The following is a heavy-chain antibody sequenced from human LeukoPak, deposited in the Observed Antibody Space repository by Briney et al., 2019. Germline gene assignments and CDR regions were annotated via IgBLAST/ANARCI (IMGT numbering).Heavy chain of an antibody. Sequence: SETLSLTCAVYGGSFSGYYWSWIRQPPGKGLEWIGEINHSGSTNYNPSLKSRVTISVETSKNEFSLKLRSVAAADTAVYYCARVTGYRIEDYFDYWGQGTLVTVSS. V-gene: IGHV4-34*01. CDR1: GGSFSGYY. D-gene: IGHD6-13*01. CDR3: ARVTGYRIEDYFDY. J-gene: IGHJ4*02. CDR2: INHSGST.